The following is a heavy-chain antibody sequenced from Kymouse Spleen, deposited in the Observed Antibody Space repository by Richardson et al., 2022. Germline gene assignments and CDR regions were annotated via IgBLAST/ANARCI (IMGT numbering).Heavy chain of an antibody. Sequence: QVQLQESGPGLVKPSGTLSLTCAVSGGSISSSNWWSWVRQPPGKGLEWIGEIYHSGSTNYNPSLKSRVTISVDKSKNQFSLKLSSVTAADTAVYYCARDVLRYFDWLSYYYGMDVWGQGTTVTVSS. V-gene: IGHV4-4*02. CDR2: IYHSGST. CDR3: ARDVLRYFDWLSYYYGMDV. CDR1: GGSISSSNW. D-gene: IGHD3-9*01. J-gene: IGHJ6*02.